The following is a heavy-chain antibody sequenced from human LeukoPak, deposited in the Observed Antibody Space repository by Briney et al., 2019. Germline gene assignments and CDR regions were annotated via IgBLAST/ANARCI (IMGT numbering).Heavy chain of an antibody. V-gene: IGHV4-59*08. CDR1: GGSISSYY. CDR2: IYYSGST. CDR3: AIAVYGAGSRGFDC. D-gene: IGHD3-10*01. Sequence: PSETLSLTCTVSGGSISSYYWSWIRQPPGKGLEWIGYIYYSGSTNYNPSLKSRVTISVDTCKNQFSLKLSTVTSADTAVYYCAIAVYGAGSRGFDCWGQATLATVPS. J-gene: IGHJ4*02.